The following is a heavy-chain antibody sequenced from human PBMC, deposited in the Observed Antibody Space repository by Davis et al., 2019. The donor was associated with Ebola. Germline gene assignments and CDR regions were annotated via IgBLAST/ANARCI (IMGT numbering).Heavy chain of an antibody. CDR2: IYYSGST. V-gene: IGHV4-39*07. J-gene: IGHJ6*02. CDR1: GGSISSSSYY. Sequence: GSLRLSCTVSGGSISSSSYYWGWIRQPPGKGLEWIGSIYYSGSTNYNPSLKSRVTISVDTSKNQFSLKLSSVTAADTAVYYCARDRRYYYDSSGYYYYYYYGMDVWGQGTTVTVSS. D-gene: IGHD3-22*01. CDR3: ARDRRYYYDSSGYYYYYYYGMDV.